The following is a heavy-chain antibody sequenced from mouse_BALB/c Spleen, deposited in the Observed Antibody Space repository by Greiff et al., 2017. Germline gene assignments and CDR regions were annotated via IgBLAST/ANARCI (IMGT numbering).Heavy chain of an antibody. Sequence: EVMLVESGGGLVKPGGSLKLSCAASGFTFSSYAMSWVRQTPEKRLEWVASISSGGSTYYPDSVKGRVTISSDNARNILYLQMSSLRSEATAMYYCARGGYGTYAMDYWGQGTSVTVSS. CDR2: ISSGGST. J-gene: IGHJ4*01. V-gene: IGHV5-6-5*01. CDR3: ARGGYGTYAMDY. CDR1: GFTFSSYA. D-gene: IGHD2-10*02.